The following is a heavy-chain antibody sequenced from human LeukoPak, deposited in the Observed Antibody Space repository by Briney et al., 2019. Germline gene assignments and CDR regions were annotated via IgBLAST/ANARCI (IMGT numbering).Heavy chain of an antibody. CDR1: GGTFSSYA. CDR2: IIPIFGTA. D-gene: IGHD1-26*01. V-gene: IGHV1-69*06. J-gene: IGHJ5*02. Sequence: SVKVSCKASGGTFSSYAMTWVRQAPGQGLEWMGGIIPIFGTADYAQKFQGRVTITADKSTSTAYMELSSLRSEDTAVYYCARDRWDSGSFGPWGQGTLVTVSS. CDR3: ARDRWDSGSFGP.